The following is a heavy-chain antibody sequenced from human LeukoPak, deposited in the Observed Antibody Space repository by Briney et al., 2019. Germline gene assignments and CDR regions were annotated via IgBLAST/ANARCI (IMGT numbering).Heavy chain of an antibody. CDR3: AKGRSMIVATTVAY. D-gene: IGHD3-22*01. J-gene: IGHJ4*02. CDR2: ISGSGGST. CDR1: GFTFSSYA. Sequence: GGSLRLSCAASGFTFSSYAMSWVRQAPGKGLEWVSAISGSGGSTYYADSVKGRFSISRDNSKSTLYLQMNSLRAEDTAVYYCAKGRSMIVATTVAYWGQGTLVIVSS. V-gene: IGHV3-23*01.